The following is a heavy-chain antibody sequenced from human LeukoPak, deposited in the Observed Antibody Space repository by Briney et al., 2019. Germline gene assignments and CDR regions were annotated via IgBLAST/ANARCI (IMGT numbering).Heavy chain of an antibody. CDR2: ISSSSSTI. J-gene: IGHJ5*02. D-gene: IGHD3-3*01. V-gene: IGHV3-48*01. CDR3: ARDRGTIFGVPNNWFDP. CDR1: GFTFSSYS. Sequence: PGGSLRLSCAASGFTFSSYSMNWVRQAPGKGLEWVSYISSSSSTIYYADSVKGRFTISRDNAKNSLYLQMNSQRAEDTAVYYCARDRGTIFGVPNNWFDPWGQGTLVTGSS.